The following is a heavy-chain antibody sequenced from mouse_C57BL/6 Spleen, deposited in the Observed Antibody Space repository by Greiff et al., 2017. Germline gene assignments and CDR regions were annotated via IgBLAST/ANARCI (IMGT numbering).Heavy chain of an antibody. J-gene: IGHJ4*01. V-gene: IGHV1-64*01. CDR1: GYTFTSYW. Sequence: VQLQQPGAELVKPGASVKLSCKASGYTFTSYWMHWVKQRPGQGLEWIGMIHPNSGSTNYNEKFKSKATLTVDKSSSTAYMQLSSLTSEDSAVXYCCRRGDVDAMDYWGQGTSVTVSS. CDR2: IHPNSGST. CDR3: CRRGDVDAMDY.